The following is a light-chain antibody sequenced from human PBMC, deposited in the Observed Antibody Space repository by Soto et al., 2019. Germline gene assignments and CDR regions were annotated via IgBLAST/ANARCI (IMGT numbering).Light chain of an antibody. CDR1: QSVSSNY. V-gene: IGKV3-20*01. CDR2: GAS. Sequence: EIVLTQSPGTLSLSPGERATLSCRASQSVSSNYLAWYQQKPGQAPRPLIYGASSRATGIPDRFSGSGAATAITLTISRLESEDFAVYYCHQYGSSPWTFGQGTKVEIK. J-gene: IGKJ1*01. CDR3: HQYGSSPWT.